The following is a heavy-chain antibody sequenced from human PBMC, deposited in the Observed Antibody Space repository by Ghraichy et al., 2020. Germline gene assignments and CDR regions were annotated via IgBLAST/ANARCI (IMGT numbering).Heavy chain of an antibody. D-gene: IGHD2-8*01. J-gene: IGHJ3*02. Sequence: GESLNISCKGSGFIFTNYWFAWVRQMPGKGLEWMGIIYPGDSDTRYSPSFQGQVTMSVDKSISTAFFQWSSLRASDTAMYYCVRYDSDTNGFNMWGQGTMVTVSS. CDR2: IYPGDSDT. V-gene: IGHV5-51*01. CDR1: GFIFTNYW. CDR3: VRYDSDTNGFNM.